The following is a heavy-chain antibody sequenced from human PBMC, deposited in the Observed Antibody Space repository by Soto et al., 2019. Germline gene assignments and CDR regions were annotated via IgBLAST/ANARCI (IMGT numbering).Heavy chain of an antibody. CDR3: ARLIRYSSSFG. Sequence: SETLCLTCTVSGGSISSSSYYWGWIRQPPGKGLEWIGSIYYSGSTYYNPSLKSRVTISVDTSKNQFSLKLSSVTAADTAVYYCARLIRYSSSFGWGQGTLVTVSS. J-gene: IGHJ4*02. CDR2: IYYSGST. V-gene: IGHV4-39*01. CDR1: GGSISSSSYY. D-gene: IGHD6-6*01.